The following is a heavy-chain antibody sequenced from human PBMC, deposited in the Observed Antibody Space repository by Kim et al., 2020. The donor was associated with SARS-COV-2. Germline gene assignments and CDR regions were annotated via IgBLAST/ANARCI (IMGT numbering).Heavy chain of an antibody. Sequence: GGSLRLSCAASGFTFSDYYMSWIRQAPGKGLEWVSYISSSSSYTNYADSVKGRFTISRDNAKNSLYLQMNSLRAEDTAVYYCARDHSTYYYDGSGYYCALTREYYYYGMDVWGQGTTVTVSS. J-gene: IGHJ6*02. CDR1: GFTFSDYY. CDR3: ARDHSTYYYDGSGYYCALTREYYYYGMDV. V-gene: IGHV3-11*05. D-gene: IGHD3-22*01. CDR2: ISSSSSYT.